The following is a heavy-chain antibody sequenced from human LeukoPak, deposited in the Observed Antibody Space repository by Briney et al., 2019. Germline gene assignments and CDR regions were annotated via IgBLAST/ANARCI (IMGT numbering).Heavy chain of an antibody. CDR2: IDHTGST. V-gene: IGHV4-59*01. J-gene: IGHJ2*01. Sequence: SETLSLTCTVSDDSITIYYWTWIRQPPGKGLEWIGYIDHTGSTNYNPSLNSRVTISRDTSKNHFSLELSSVTAADTAVYYCARVYYSNSYDYWYFDLWGRGTLVTVSS. CDR1: DDSITIYY. CDR3: ARVYYSNSYDYWYFDL. D-gene: IGHD6-13*01.